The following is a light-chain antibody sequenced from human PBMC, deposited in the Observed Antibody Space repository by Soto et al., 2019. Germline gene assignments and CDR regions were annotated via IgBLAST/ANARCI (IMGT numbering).Light chain of an antibody. CDR1: QTINSN. CDR3: QQTYTTSIT. CDR2: ASS. V-gene: IGKV1-39*01. Sequence: DIQMTQSPSSLSASVGDRVTITCRASQTINSNLNWYQQRPGKAPNLLIYASSSLQSGVPPRFSGSGSGTDFTLTISSLQPEDFATYYCQQTYTTSITFGQGTRLEIK. J-gene: IGKJ5*01.